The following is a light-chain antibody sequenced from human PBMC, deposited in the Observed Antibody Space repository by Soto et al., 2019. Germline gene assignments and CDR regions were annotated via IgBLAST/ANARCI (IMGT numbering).Light chain of an antibody. Sequence: DIQMTQSPYTLSASVGDRVTVTCRASQSISSWLAWYQQKPGKAPKLLIYKASSLESGVPSRFSGSGSGTEFTLPISSLQPDDFATYYCQQYNSYPVTFGQGTKLEIK. CDR3: QQYNSYPVT. CDR1: QSISSW. J-gene: IGKJ2*01. V-gene: IGKV1-5*03. CDR2: KAS.